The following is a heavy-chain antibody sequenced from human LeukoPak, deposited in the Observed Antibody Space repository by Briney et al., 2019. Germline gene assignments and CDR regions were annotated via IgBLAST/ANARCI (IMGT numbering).Heavy chain of an antibody. V-gene: IGHV3-23*01. Sequence: GGSLRLSCAASGFTFSSYAMSWVRQAPGKGLEWVSAISGSGGSTYYADSVRGRFTISRDNSKNTLYLQMNSLRGEDTAVYYCAKRGVSAEDYWGQGTLVTVSS. CDR3: AKRGVSAEDY. CDR2: ISGSGGST. J-gene: IGHJ4*02. CDR1: GFTFSSYA. D-gene: IGHD2-8*01.